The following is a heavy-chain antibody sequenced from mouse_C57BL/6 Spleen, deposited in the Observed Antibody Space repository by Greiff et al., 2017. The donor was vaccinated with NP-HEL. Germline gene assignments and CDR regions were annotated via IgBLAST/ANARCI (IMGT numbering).Heavy chain of an antibody. CDR1: GYTFTDYN. J-gene: IGHJ1*03. Sequence: LMEPGASVKIPCKASGYTFTDYNMDWVKQSHGKSLEWIGDINPNNGGTIYNQKFKGKATLTVDKSSSTAYMELRSLTSEDTAVYYCARPNYGSSHWYFDVWGTGTTVTVSS. CDR2: INPNNGGT. D-gene: IGHD1-1*01. CDR3: ARPNYGSSHWYFDV. V-gene: IGHV1-18*01.